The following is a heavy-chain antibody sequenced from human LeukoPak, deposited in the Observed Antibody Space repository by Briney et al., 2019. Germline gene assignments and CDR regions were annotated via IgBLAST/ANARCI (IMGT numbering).Heavy chain of an antibody. D-gene: IGHD6-19*01. CDR3: ARDATYSSGWYGGRYFDY. CDR1: GFTVSNNY. J-gene: IGHJ4*02. Sequence: GGSLRLSCAASGFTVSNNYMTWVRQAPGEGLEWVSLIYSGGTTYYADSVKGRFTISGDNSKNTLYLQMDSLRAEDTGTYYCARDATYSSGWYGGRYFDYWGQGTLVTVSS. V-gene: IGHV3-53*01. CDR2: IYSGGTT.